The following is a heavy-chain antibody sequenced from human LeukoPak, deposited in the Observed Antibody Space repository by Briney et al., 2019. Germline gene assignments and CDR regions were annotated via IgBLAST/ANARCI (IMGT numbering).Heavy chain of an antibody. J-gene: IGHJ6*03. Sequence: SETLSLTCTVTGGSISSYYWSWIRQPPGKGLEWIGYIYYSGSTNYNPSLKSRVTISVDTSKNQFSLKLSSVTAADTAVYYCARETPQEGAHYMDVWGKGTTVTISS. CDR2: IYYSGST. V-gene: IGHV4-59*01. D-gene: IGHD3-16*01. CDR1: GGSISSYY. CDR3: ARETPQEGAHYMDV.